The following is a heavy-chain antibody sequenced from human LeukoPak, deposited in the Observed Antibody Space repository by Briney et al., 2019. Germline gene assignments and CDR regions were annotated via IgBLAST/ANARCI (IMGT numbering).Heavy chain of an antibody. J-gene: IGHJ4*02. CDR3: ARDPILGVNSGDFDY. D-gene: IGHD1-26*01. CDR1: GFTFSDYY. Sequence: PGGSLRLSCAASGFTFSDYYMSWIRQAPGKGLEWVSYISSSGSTIYYADSVKGRFTISRDNAKNSLYLQMNSLRAEDTAVYYCARDPILGVNSGDFDYWGQGTLVTVSS. V-gene: IGHV3-11*04. CDR2: ISSSGSTI.